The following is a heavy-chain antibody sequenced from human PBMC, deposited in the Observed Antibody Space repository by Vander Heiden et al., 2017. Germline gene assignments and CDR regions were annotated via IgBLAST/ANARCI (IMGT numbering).Heavy chain of an antibody. CDR2: IYYSGST. Sequence: QLQLQESGPGLVKPSQTLSLTCTVSGGSISSSSYYWGWIRPPPGKGLEWIGSIYYSGSTYYNPSLKSRVTKSVDTSKNQFSRKLSSVTAADTAVYYCARHVDSSSSSKDAFDIWGQGTMVTVSS. CDR3: ARHVDSSSSSKDAFDI. D-gene: IGHD6-6*01. CDR1: GGSISSSSYY. J-gene: IGHJ3*02. V-gene: IGHV4-39*01.